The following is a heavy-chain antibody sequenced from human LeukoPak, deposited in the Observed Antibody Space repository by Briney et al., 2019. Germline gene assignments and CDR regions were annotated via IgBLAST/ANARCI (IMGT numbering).Heavy chain of an antibody. V-gene: IGHV1-69*06. CDR1: GGTFSSYA. Sequence: GASVKVSCKASGGTFSSYAISWVRQAPGQGLEWMGGIIPIFGTANYAQKFQGRVTITADKSTSTAYMELSSLRSEDTAVYYCAREVGITMVREDYYMDVWGKGTTVTVSS. CDR2: IIPIFGTA. CDR3: AREVGITMVREDYYMDV. D-gene: IGHD3-10*01. J-gene: IGHJ6*03.